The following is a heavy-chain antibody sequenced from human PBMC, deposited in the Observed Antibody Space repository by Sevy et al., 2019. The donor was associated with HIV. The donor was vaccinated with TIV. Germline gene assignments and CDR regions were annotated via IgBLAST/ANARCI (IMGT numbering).Heavy chain of an antibody. D-gene: IGHD3-10*01. J-gene: IGHJ6*02. V-gene: IGHV3-74*01. CDR2: IDSDDGST. Sequence: GGSLRLSCAASGFTFSNYWMHWVRQDPGKGLVWVSRIDSDDGSTTYADSVKGRFTSSRDNANKTLFLQMNSPRAEDTAVDYCAGQYYYGSGRIFYYGMDVWGQGTTVTVSS. CDR1: GFTFSNYW. CDR3: AGQYYYGSGRIFYYGMDV.